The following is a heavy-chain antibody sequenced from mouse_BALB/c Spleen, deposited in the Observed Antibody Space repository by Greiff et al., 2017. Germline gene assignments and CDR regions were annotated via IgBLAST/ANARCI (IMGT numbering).Heavy chain of an antibody. CDR2: IYPGSGST. D-gene: IGHD1-1*01. J-gene: IGHJ4*01. CDR1: GYTFTDYV. V-gene: IGHV1-77*01. CDR3: APYGSSYHYYAMDY. Sequence: VQLVESGPELVKPGASVKMSCKASGYTFTDYVISWVKQRTGQGLEWIGEIYPGSGSTYYNEKFKGKATLTADKSSNTAYMQLSSLTSEDSAVYFCAPYGSSYHYYAMDYWGQGTSVTVSS.